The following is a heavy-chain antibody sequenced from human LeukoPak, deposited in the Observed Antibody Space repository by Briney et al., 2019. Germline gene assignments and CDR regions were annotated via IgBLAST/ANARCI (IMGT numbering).Heavy chain of an antibody. CDR1: GGSISSSSYY. D-gene: IGHD2/OR15-2a*01. CDR3: ARDGSSPGYNWFDP. J-gene: IGHJ5*02. Sequence: SETLSLTCTVSGGSISSSSYYWGWIRQPPGKGLEWIGSIYYSGSTYYNPSLKSRVTISVDTSKNQFSLKLSSVTAADTAVYYCARDGSSPGYNWFDPWGQGTLVTVSS. CDR2: IYYSGST. V-gene: IGHV4-39*02.